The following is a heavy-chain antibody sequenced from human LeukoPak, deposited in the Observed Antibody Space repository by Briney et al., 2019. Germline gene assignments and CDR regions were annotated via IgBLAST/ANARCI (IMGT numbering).Heavy chain of an antibody. V-gene: IGHV1-8*01. CDR1: GYTFTSYD. CDR2: MNPNSGNT. J-gene: IGHJ6*02. CDR3: ARMEIVATLKFYYDYGMDV. Sequence: ASVKVSCKASGYTFTSYDINWVRQATGQGLEWMGWMNPNSGNTGYAQKFQGRVTMTRNTSISTAYMELSSLRSEDTAVYYCARMEIVATLKFYYDYGMDVWGQGTTVTVSS. D-gene: IGHD5-12*01.